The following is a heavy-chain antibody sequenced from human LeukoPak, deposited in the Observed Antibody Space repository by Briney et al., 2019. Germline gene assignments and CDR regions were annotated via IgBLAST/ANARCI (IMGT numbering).Heavy chain of an antibody. CDR3: ARDSKYAFDN. CDR2: IGISSGNT. Sequence: GGSLRLSCAASGFRFSDYSMNWVRQAPGKGLEWISYIGISSGNTNYADSVKGRFTISGDKAKNSLYLQMNSLRVEDTAVYYCARDSKYAFDNWGQGTLVTVSS. D-gene: IGHD2-2*01. J-gene: IGHJ4*02. V-gene: IGHV3-48*01. CDR1: GFRFSDYS.